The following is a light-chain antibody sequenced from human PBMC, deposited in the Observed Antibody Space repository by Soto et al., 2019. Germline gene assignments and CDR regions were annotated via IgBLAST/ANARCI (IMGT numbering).Light chain of an antibody. CDR1: QGIRND. V-gene: IGKV1-17*01. J-gene: IGKJ5*01. CDR3: QSYNTARPT. CDR2: AAS. Sequence: DIQMTQSPSSLSASLGDRVTITCRASQGIRNDLGWYQQKPGKAPKRLIYAASSLQSGVPSRFSGSGSGTDFTLTISGLQPEDLATYYCQSYNTARPTFGQGTRLEIK.